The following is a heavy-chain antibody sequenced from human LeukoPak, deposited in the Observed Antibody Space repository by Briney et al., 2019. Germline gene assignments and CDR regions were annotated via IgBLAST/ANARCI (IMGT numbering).Heavy chain of an antibody. J-gene: IGHJ3*02. Sequence: ASVKVSCKASGYTFTSYGISWVRQAPGQGLEWMGWISAYNGNTNYAQKLQGRVTMTTDTSTSTAYMELRSLRSDDTAVYYCARIMVTTVTTGDAFDIWGQGTMVTVSS. CDR1: GYTFTSYG. V-gene: IGHV1-18*01. CDR2: ISAYNGNT. CDR3: ARIMVTTVTTGDAFDI. D-gene: IGHD4-11*01.